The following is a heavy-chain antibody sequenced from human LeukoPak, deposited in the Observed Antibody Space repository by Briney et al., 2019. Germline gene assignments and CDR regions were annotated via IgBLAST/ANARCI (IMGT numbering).Heavy chain of an antibody. CDR3: AIGRGGQQLGDY. Sequence: GESLKISCKHSEYSFPNYCIGLVRQMPGKGLEWMGIIYPDDSNTRYGPSFQGQVTISADKSISTAYLQCSSLKASDTAMYYCAIGRGGQQLGDYWGQGTLVTVSS. V-gene: IGHV5-51*01. D-gene: IGHD6-13*01. J-gene: IGHJ4*02. CDR2: IYPDDSNT. CDR1: EYSFPNYC.